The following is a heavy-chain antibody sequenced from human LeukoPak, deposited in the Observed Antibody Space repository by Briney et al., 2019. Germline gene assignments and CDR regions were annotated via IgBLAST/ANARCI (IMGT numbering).Heavy chain of an antibody. CDR1: GYTFTSYG. CDR2: ISGYSGNT. V-gene: IGHV1-18*04. CDR3: ARIPMVRGDPVYYFDS. D-gene: IGHD3-10*01. J-gene: IGHJ4*02. Sequence: ASVKVSCKASGYTFTSYGISWVRQAPGQGLEWMGWISGYSGNTNYAQKVQGRVTMTTDTSTSTAYMELRSLRSDDTAVYYCARIPMVRGDPVYYFDSWGQGTLVTVSS.